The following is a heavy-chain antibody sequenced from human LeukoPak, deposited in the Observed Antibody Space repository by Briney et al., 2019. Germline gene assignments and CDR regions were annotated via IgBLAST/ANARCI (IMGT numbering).Heavy chain of an antibody. J-gene: IGHJ5*02. CDR2: INHSGST. Sequence: PSETLSLTCAVYGGSFSGYYWSWIRQPPGKGLEWIGGINHSGSTNYNPSLKSRVTISVDTSKNQFSLKLSSVTAADTAVYYCARGRGFFVVVVAATYGWFDPWGQGTLVTVSS. D-gene: IGHD2-15*01. V-gene: IGHV4-34*01. CDR1: GGSFSGYY. CDR3: ARGRGFFVVVVAATYGWFDP.